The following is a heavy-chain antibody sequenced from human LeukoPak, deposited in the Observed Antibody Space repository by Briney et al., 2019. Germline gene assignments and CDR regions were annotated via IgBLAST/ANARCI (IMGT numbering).Heavy chain of an antibody. D-gene: IGHD1-1*01. Sequence: GASLRLSCAASGFSINGYWLHWVRQAPGKGLVWVSHINGDGSSLSYADFVKGRFTISRDSAKNTVYLQMNSLSAEDTAVYYCARDKRYSQDYWGQGTLVTVSS. CDR3: ARDKRYSQDY. J-gene: IGHJ4*02. CDR1: GFSINGYW. CDR2: INGDGSSL. V-gene: IGHV3-74*01.